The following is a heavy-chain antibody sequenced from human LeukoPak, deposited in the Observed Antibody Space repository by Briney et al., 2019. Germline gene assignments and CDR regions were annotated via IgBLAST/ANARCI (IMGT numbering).Heavy chain of an antibody. D-gene: IGHD2-21*02. Sequence: PGGSLRLSCAASGFTFSSYSTNWVRQAPGKGLEWVSYISSSSSTIYYADSVKGRFTISRDNAKNSLYLQMNSLRDEDTAVYYCARDWGGDCYSHPHYYYYGMDVWGQGTTVTVSS. V-gene: IGHV3-48*02. J-gene: IGHJ6*02. CDR1: GFTFSSYS. CDR2: ISSSSSTI. CDR3: ARDWGGDCYSHPHYYYYGMDV.